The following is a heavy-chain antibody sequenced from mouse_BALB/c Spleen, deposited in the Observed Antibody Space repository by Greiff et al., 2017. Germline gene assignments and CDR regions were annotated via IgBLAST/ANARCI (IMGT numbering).Heavy chain of an antibody. V-gene: IGHV5-6-3*01. CDR1: GFTFSSYG. Sequence: EVQLQESGGGLVQPGGSLKLSCAASGFTFSSYGMSWVRQTPDKRLELVATINSNGGSTYYPDSVKGRFTISRDNAKNTLYLQMSSLKSEDTAMYYCARDKTPYRYDYWGQGTTLTVSS. CDR3: ARDKTPYRYDY. CDR2: INSNGGST. D-gene: IGHD2-14*01. J-gene: IGHJ2*01.